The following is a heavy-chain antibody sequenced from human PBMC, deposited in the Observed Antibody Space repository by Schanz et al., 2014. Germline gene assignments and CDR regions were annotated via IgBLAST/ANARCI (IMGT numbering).Heavy chain of an antibody. CDR1: GFTFSTYV. Sequence: QVQLVESGGGVVQPGKSLRLSCAASGFTFSTYVMHWVRQAPGKGLDWVAVISNDGSNKYYAASVKGRFTISRDNSKNTLYLQMNSLRAEDTALYYCAKDPHRDYGGKPQAFDIWGQGTMVTVSS. J-gene: IGHJ3*02. CDR2: ISNDGSNK. D-gene: IGHD4-17*01. CDR3: AKDPHRDYGGKPQAFDI. V-gene: IGHV3-30*04.